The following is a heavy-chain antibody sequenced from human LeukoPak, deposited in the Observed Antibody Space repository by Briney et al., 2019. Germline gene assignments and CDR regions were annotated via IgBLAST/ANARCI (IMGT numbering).Heavy chain of an antibody. CDR3: ARLAPYPGVWASDY. D-gene: IGHD1-26*01. V-gene: IGHV3-53*01. CDR1: GFTVSSNY. J-gene: IGHJ4*02. CDR2: IYSGGST. Sequence: PGGSLRLSCAASGFTVSSNYMSWVRQAPGKGLEWASVIYSGGSTYYADSVKGRFTISRDNSKNTLYLQMNSLRAEDTAVYYCARLAPYPGVWASDYWGQGTLVTVSS.